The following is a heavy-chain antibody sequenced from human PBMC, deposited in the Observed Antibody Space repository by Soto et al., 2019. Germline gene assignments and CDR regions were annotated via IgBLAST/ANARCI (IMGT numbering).Heavy chain of an antibody. CDR2: IYYSGST. V-gene: IGHV4-59*01. Sequence: QVQLQESGPGLVKPSETLSLTCTVSGGSISSYYWSWIRQPPGKGLEWIGYIYYSGSTNYNPSLKSRVTLSVDTSKTQFSLKLSSVTAADPAVYYCASSNIAATGFYYYGMGVWGRGTTVTVSS. J-gene: IGHJ6*02. CDR3: ASSNIAATGFYYYGMGV. CDR1: GGSISSYY. D-gene: IGHD6-13*01.